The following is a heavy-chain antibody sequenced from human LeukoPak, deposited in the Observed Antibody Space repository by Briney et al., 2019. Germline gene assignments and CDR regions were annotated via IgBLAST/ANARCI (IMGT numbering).Heavy chain of an antibody. Sequence: GGSLRLSCAASGFTFSGPVMHWVRQASGKGLEWVGRIRSKANNYATAYVASVKGRFTTSRDDSKNTAFLQMNSLKTEDTAVYYCTSNYCSGGSCYLYWGQGTLVTVSS. CDR2: IRSKANNYAT. D-gene: IGHD2-15*01. V-gene: IGHV3-73*01. J-gene: IGHJ4*02. CDR3: TSNYCSGGSCYLY. CDR1: GFTFSGPV.